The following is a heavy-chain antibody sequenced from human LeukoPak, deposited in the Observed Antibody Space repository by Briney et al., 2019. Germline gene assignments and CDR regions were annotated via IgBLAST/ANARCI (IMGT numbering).Heavy chain of an antibody. J-gene: IGHJ6*03. D-gene: IGHD2-15*01. Sequence: GGSLRLSCAASGFTFSSYWMSWVRQAPGKGLEWVANIKQDGSEKYYVDSVKGRFTISRDNAKNSLYLQMNSLRAEDTAVYYCARGEGAYCSGGSCYYYYYYYMDVWGKGTTVTISS. V-gene: IGHV3-7*01. CDR3: ARGEGAYCSGGSCYYYYYYYMDV. CDR1: GFTFSSYW. CDR2: IKQDGSEK.